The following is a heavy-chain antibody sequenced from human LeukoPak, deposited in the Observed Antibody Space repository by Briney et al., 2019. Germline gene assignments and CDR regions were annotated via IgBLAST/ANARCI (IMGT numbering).Heavy chain of an antibody. V-gene: IGHV1-2*02. CDR2: INPNSGGT. Sequence: ASVKVSCKASGYTFTGYYMHWVRQAPGQGLVWMGWINPNSGGTNYAQKFQGRVTMTRDTSISTAYMELSRLRSDDTAVYYCARDFSVRGVIKSPLGYWGQGTLVTVSS. D-gene: IGHD3-10*01. CDR1: GYTFTGYY. J-gene: IGHJ4*02. CDR3: ARDFSVRGVIKSPLGY.